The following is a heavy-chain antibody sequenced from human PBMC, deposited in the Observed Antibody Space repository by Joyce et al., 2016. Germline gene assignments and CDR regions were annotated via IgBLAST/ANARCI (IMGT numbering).Heavy chain of an antibody. J-gene: IGHJ4*02. D-gene: IGHD1-26*01. Sequence: QLVQSGPEVRKPATSVKVSCKPSGFIFNSGAVHWVRQAPGQRLEWIGWIAFGSGNTKYAQNFQQRVTFIRDVSTSTAYIELTSLRSEDTAVYYCATERVGTLRPWGPGTLVTVSS. CDR3: ATERVGTLRP. CDR1: GFIFNSGA. CDR2: IAFGSGNT. V-gene: IGHV1-58*01.